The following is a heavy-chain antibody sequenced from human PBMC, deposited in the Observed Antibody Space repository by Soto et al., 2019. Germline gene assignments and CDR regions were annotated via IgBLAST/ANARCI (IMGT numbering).Heavy chain of an antibody. V-gene: IGHV1-3*01. CDR2: INAGNGNT. CDR3: AREGTTVTAFDY. D-gene: IGHD4-17*01. CDR1: GYTFTSYA. J-gene: IGHJ4*02. Sequence: QVQLVQSGAEVKKPGASVKVSCKASGYTFTSYAMHWVRQAPGQRLEWMGWINAGNGNTKYSQKFQGRVTITRDTSASTAYMELSSLRSEDTAVYYCAREGTTVTAFDYWGQGTLVTVSS.